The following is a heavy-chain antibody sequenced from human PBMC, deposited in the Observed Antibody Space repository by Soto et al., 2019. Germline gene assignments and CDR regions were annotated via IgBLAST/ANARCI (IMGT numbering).Heavy chain of an antibody. CDR3: ARGRVNYDFWSGSNWFDP. J-gene: IGHJ5*02. V-gene: IGHV1-69*13. D-gene: IGHD3-3*01. Sequence: SVKFSCKASGGTFSSYAIIWLRQAPGQGLEWMGGIIPIFGTANYAQKFQGRVTITADESTSTAYMELSSLRSEDTAVYYCARGRVNYDFWSGSNWFDPWGQGTLVTVSS. CDR1: GGTFSSYA. CDR2: IIPIFGTA.